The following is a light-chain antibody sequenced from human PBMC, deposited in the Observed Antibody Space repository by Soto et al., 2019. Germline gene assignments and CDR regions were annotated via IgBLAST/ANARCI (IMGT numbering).Light chain of an antibody. J-gene: IGLJ1*01. CDR3: QSYATGLSVLYV. CDR2: DNN. CDR1: SSNIGAGYD. V-gene: IGLV1-40*01. Sequence: QSVLTQPPSVSGAPGQRVTISCTGSSSNIGAGYDVNWYQHVPGTAPKLLIYDNNNRPSGVPDRFSGSKSGTSASLAVTGLQAEDEADYYCQSYATGLSVLYVFGTGTKSPS.